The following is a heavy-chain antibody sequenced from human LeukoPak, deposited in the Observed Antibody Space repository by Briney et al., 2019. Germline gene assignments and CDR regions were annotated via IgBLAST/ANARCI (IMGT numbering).Heavy chain of an antibody. CDR2: INHSGST. Sequence: SETLSLTCAVYGGSFSGYYWSWIRQPPGKGLEWIGEINHSGSTNYNPSLKSRVTISVDTSKNQFSLKLSSVTAADTAVYYCARGTWMSGRDGYNGASPILFDYWGQGTLV. V-gene: IGHV4-34*01. CDR1: GGSFSGYY. D-gene: IGHD5-24*01. CDR3: ARGTWMSGRDGYNGASPILFDY. J-gene: IGHJ4*02.